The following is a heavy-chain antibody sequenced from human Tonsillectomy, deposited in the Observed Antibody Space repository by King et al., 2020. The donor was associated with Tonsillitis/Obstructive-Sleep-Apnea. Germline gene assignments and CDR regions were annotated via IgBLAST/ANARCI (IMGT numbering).Heavy chain of an antibody. J-gene: IGHJ4*02. Sequence: QLQESGPGLVKPSQTLSLTCTVSGGSVSSGGHYWSWIRQHPGKGLEWIGYIYYSGSTYYNPSLKSRVTISIDTSENQFSLKLHSVTAADQAVYYCGGDGGAPTGFDYWGQGTPVTVSS. D-gene: IGHD1-1*01. CDR1: GGSVSSGGHY. V-gene: IGHV4-31*03. CDR3: GGDGGAPTGFDY. CDR2: IYYSGST.